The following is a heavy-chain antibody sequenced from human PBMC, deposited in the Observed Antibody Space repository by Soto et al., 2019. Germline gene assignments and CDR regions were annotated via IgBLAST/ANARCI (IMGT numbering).Heavy chain of an antibody. CDR1: GVTVSRAW. V-gene: IGHV3-15*01. CDR3: SDAYGTY. J-gene: IGHJ4*02. Sequence: GGSRRLAWAAAGVTVSRAWMRWARHAPGKGLEWVGRIKNKPNSGTTDYAAPVKRRFSISRHDSKNTLYLQMTSLKSEATAVYYCSDAYGTYWGQGPRATSPQ. CDR2: IKNKPNSGTT. D-gene: IGHD4-17*01.